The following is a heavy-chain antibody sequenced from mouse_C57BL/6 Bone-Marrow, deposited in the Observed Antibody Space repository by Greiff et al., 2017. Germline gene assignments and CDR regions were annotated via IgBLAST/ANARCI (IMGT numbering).Heavy chain of an antibody. CDR2: INSDGGST. Sequence: EVMLVESGGGLVQPGESLKLSCESNEYEFPSHDMSWVRKTPEKRMELVAAINSDGGSTYYPDTMERRFIISRDNTKKTLYLQMSSLRSEDTALYYCARRASTWDWYFDVWGTGTTVTVSS. J-gene: IGHJ1*03. D-gene: IGHD4-1*01. CDR3: ARRASTWDWYFDV. V-gene: IGHV5-2*03. CDR1: EYEFPSHD.